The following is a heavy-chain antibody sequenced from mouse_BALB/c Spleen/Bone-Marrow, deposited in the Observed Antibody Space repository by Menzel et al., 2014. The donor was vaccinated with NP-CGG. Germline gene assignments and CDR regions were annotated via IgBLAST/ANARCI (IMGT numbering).Heavy chain of an antibody. Sequence: EVQVVESGGDLVKPGGSLKLSCAASGFTFSDYYMYWVRQTPEKRLEWVATISDGGSYTYYPDSVKGRFTISRGNAKNNLYLHMSSLKSEDTAMYYCARDGDYKYAWFAYWGQGTLVTVSA. CDR3: ARDGDYKYAWFAY. D-gene: IGHD2-14*01. V-gene: IGHV5-4*02. J-gene: IGHJ3*01. CDR2: ISDGGSYT. CDR1: GFTFSDYY.